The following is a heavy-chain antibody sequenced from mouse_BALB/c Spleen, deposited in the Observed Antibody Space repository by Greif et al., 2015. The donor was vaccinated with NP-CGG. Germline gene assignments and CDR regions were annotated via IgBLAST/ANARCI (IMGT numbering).Heavy chain of an antibody. CDR3: TITPFAY. CDR1: GYTFTSYW. Sequence: LQQSGSELVRPGASVKLSCKASGYTFTSYWMHWVKQRPGQGLEWIGNIYPGSGSTNYDEKFKSKATLTVDTSSSTAYMQLSSLTSEDSAVYYRTITPFAYWGQGTLVTVSA. CDR2: IYPGSGST. J-gene: IGHJ3*01. V-gene: IGHV1S22*01.